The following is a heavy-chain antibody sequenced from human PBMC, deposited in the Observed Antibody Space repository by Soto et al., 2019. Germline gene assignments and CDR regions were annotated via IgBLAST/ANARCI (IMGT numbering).Heavy chain of an antibody. V-gene: IGHV4-34*01. Sequence: KSSETLSLTCAVYGGSFSGYYWSWIRQPPGKGLEWIGEINHSGSTNYNPSLESRVTMSVDTSKNQFSLKLSSVTAADTAVYYCARMYYYGSGSYSRPFDPWGQGTLVTVSS. CDR2: INHSGST. D-gene: IGHD3-10*01. J-gene: IGHJ5*02. CDR3: ARMYYYGSGSYSRPFDP. CDR1: GGSFSGYY.